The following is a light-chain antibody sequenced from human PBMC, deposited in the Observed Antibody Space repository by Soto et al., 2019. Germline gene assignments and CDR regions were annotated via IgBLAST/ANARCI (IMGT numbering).Light chain of an antibody. CDR2: DAS. Sequence: DIQMTQSPSSLSASVGDRVTITCQASQDISNYLNWYQQKPGKAPKLLIYDASNLETGVPSRFSGSGSGTDFTFPISSLQPEDTATYYCQQYDNLPPALTFGGGTKVEIK. J-gene: IGKJ4*01. V-gene: IGKV1-33*01. CDR3: QQYDNLPPALT. CDR1: QDISNY.